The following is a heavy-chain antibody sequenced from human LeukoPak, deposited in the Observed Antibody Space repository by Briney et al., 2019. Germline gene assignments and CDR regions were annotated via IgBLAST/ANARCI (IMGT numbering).Heavy chain of an antibody. CDR3: ASVNYGDYGDWFDP. Sequence: SETLSLTCTVSGGSISSYYWSWIRQPPGKGLEWIGYIYYSGSTNYNPSLKSRVTISVDTSKNQFSLNLSSVTAADTAVYYCASVNYGDYGDWFDPWGQGTLVTVSS. CDR1: GGSISSYY. V-gene: IGHV4-59*01. CDR2: IYYSGST. D-gene: IGHD4-17*01. J-gene: IGHJ5*02.